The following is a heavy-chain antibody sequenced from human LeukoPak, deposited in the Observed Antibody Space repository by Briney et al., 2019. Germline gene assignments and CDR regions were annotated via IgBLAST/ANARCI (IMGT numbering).Heavy chain of an antibody. D-gene: IGHD3-10*01. J-gene: IGHJ4*02. V-gene: IGHV3-23*01. CDR3: AKGGKDYYGSGSYPH. CDR2: ISGSGGST. CDR1: GFTFSSDA. Sequence: GGSLRLSCAASGFTFSSDAMSWGRQARGRGLEGVSAISGSGGSTYYADSVKGRFTISRDNSKNTLYLQMNSLRAEDTAVYYCAKGGKDYYGSGSYPHWGQGTLVTVSS.